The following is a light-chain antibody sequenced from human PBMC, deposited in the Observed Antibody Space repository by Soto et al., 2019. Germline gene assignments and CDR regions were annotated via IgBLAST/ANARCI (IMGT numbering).Light chain of an antibody. CDR3: CSYADSSTWV. CDR1: SSDVGSYNL. Sequence: QSALTQPASVSGSPGQSITISCTGTSSDVGSYNLVSWYQQHPGKAPKFMIYEVTKRPSGVSNRFSGSKSGNTASLTISWLQAEDEADYYCCSYADSSTWVFGGGTKLTVL. J-gene: IGLJ3*02. V-gene: IGLV2-23*02. CDR2: EVT.